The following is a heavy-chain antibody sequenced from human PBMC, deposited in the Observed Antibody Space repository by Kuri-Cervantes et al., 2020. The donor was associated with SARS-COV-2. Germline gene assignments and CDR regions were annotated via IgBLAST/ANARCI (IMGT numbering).Heavy chain of an antibody. CDR3: AREGDIVVVHDAFDI. D-gene: IGHD2-2*01. Sequence: GGSLRLSSAASGLTFSSYVMHWVRQAPGKGLEWVAVISYDGSNKYYADSVKGRFTISRDNSKNTLYLQMNSLRAEDTAVYYCAREGDIVVVHDAFDIWGQGTMVTVSS. J-gene: IGHJ3*02. CDR1: GLTFSSYV. CDR2: ISYDGSNK. V-gene: IGHV3-30-3*01.